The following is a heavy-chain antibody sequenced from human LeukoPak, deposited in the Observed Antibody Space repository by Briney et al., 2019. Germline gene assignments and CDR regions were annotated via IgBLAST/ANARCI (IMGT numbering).Heavy chain of an antibody. CDR1: GFTFSSYW. V-gene: IGHV3-23*01. CDR3: AKLRLRTPPYYFDH. D-gene: IGHD2-15*01. J-gene: IGHJ4*02. Sequence: PGGSLRLSCAASGFTFSSYWMSWVRQAPGKGLEWVSTISGSGSSTYYADSVKGRFTISRDNSKNTLYLQMNSLTADDTAIYYCAKLRLRTPPYYFDHWGQGTLVTVSS. CDR2: ISGSGSST.